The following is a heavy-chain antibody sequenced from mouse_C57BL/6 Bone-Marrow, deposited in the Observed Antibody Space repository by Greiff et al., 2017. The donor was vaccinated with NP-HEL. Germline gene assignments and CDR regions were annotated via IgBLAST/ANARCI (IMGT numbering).Heavy chain of an antibody. CDR1: GYTFTSYW. CDR3: ARFRQLRLLAWFAY. CDR2: IYPGSGST. Sequence: QVQLKQPGAELVKPGASVKMSCKASGYTFTSYWITWVKQRPGQGLEWIGDIYPGSGSTNYNEKFKSKATLTVDTSSSTAYMQLSSLTSEDSAVYYCARFRQLRLLAWFAYWGQGTLVTVSA. D-gene: IGHD3-2*02. V-gene: IGHV1-55*01. J-gene: IGHJ3*01.